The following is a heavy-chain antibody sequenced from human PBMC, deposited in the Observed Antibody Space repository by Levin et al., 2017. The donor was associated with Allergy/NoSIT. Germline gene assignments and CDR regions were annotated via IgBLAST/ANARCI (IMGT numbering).Heavy chain of an antibody. D-gene: IGHD6-13*01. CDR3: ARDVGASSSWPDDY. J-gene: IGHJ4*02. Sequence: GGSLRLSCAASGFTFSSYAMHWVRQAPGKGLEWVAVISYDGSNKYYADSVKGRFTISRDNSKNTLYLQMNSLRAEDTAVYYCARDVGASSSWPDDYWGQGTLVTVSS. CDR2: ISYDGSNK. CDR1: GFTFSSYA. V-gene: IGHV3-30*04.